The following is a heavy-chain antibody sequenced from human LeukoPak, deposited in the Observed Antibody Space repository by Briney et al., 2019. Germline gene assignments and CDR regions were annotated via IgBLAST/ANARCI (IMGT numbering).Heavy chain of an antibody. D-gene: IGHD3-3*01. Sequence: SETLSLTCTVSGGSISSSSYYWGWIRQPPGKGLEWIGSIYYSGSTYYNPSLKSRVTISVDTSKNQFSLKLSSVTAADTAVYYCARISFWSGSYYFDYWGQGTLVTVSS. CDR1: GGSISSSSYY. J-gene: IGHJ4*02. CDR3: ARISFWSGSYYFDY. V-gene: IGHV4-39*07. CDR2: IYYSGST.